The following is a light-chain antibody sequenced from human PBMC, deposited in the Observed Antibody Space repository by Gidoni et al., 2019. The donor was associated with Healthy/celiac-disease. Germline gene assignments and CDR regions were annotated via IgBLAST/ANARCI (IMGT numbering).Light chain of an antibody. CDR2: AAS. Sequence: IRVTQSPSSLSASTGDRVTIPCRASQGISSYLAWYQQKPGKAPKLLIYAASTLQSGVPSRFSGSGSGTDFTLTISCLQSEDFATYYCQQYYSYPYTFGQGTKLEIK. V-gene: IGKV1-8*01. CDR3: QQYYSYPYT. J-gene: IGKJ2*01. CDR1: QGISSY.